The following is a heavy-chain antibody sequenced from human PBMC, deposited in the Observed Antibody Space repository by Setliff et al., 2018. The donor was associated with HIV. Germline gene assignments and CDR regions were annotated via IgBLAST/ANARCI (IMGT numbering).Heavy chain of an antibody. CDR2: INTGSSSI. V-gene: IGHV3-48*01. D-gene: IGHD1-26*01. CDR1: GFTFSTYT. CDR3: VRGTVGATFLHNDY. Sequence: GSLRLSCAASGFTFSTYTMNWVRQAPGRGLEWVSYINTGSSSINYADSVKGRFTISRDNAKNSLYLQMNSLRAEDTAVYYCVRGTVGATFLHNDYWGQGTLVTVSS. J-gene: IGHJ4*02.